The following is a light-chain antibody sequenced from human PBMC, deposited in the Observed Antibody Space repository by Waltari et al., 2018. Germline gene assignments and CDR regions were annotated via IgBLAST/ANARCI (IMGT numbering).Light chain of an antibody. CDR2: KAS. V-gene: IGKV1-5*03. J-gene: IGKJ4*01. CDR1: QSISNW. Sequence: DIQMTQSPSTLSASVGDRVTITCRASQSISNWLAWYQQKPGKAPKLLVYKASTLESGVPSRFSGSGSGTEFTLTISSLPPDDFATYYCQQYNSYSLLTFGGGTKVEIK. CDR3: QQYNSYSLLT.